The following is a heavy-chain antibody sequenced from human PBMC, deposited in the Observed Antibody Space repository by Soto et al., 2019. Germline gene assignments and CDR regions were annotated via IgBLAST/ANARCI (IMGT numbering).Heavy chain of an antibody. J-gene: IGHJ4*02. CDR3: ARLVRTGTTDYFDY. D-gene: IGHD1-1*01. CDR2: IGTAGDT. Sequence: EVQLVESGGGLVQPGGSLRLSCAASGFTFSSYDMHWVRQATGKGLEWVSAIGTAGDTYYPGSVKGRFTISRENAKNSLYLQMNSLRAGDTAVYYCARLVRTGTTDYFDYWGQGTLVTVSS. V-gene: IGHV3-13*01. CDR1: GFTFSSYD.